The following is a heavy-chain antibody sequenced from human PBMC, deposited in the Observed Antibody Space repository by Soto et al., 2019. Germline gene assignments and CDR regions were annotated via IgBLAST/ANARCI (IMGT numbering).Heavy chain of an antibody. D-gene: IGHD7-27*01. CDR2: ISSSSSVI. Sequence: GGSLRLSCATSGFILSDCAMNWVRQAPGKGLEWISYISSSSSVIDYADSVKGRFTVSRDNARNSLYLQMNSLRAEDTAVYYCARDLSWGSNWYYYMDVWGKGTTVTVSS. CDR1: GFILSDCA. CDR3: ARDLSWGSNWYYYMDV. J-gene: IGHJ6*03. V-gene: IGHV3-48*01.